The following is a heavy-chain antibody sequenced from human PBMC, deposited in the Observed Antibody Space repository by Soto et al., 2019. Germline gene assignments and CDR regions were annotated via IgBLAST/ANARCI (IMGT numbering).Heavy chain of an antibody. CDR1: GFTFSSYA. D-gene: IGHD2-2*02. V-gene: IGHV3-23*01. CDR2: ISGSGGST. J-gene: IGHJ4*02. Sequence: PGWSLRLSCAASGFTFSSYAMSWVRQAPGKGLEWVSSISGSGGSTYYADSVKGRFTISRDNSKNTLYLQMNSLRAEDTAVYYCASSVLVPDALRGLAYWGQGTLVTVSS. CDR3: ASSVLVPDALRGLAY.